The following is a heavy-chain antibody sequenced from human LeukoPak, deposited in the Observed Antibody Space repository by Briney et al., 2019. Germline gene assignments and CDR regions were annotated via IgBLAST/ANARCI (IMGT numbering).Heavy chain of an antibody. CDR3: ARPVEMATIDDAFDI. CDR2: IYPGDSDT. Sequence: GESLKISCKGSGYNFTNYWIGWVRQMPGKGLEWMRIIYPGDSDTRYSPSFQGQVTISADKSISTAYLQWSSLKASDTAMYYCARPVEMATIDDAFDIWGQGTMVTVSS. V-gene: IGHV5-51*01. CDR1: GYNFTNYW. D-gene: IGHD5-24*01. J-gene: IGHJ3*02.